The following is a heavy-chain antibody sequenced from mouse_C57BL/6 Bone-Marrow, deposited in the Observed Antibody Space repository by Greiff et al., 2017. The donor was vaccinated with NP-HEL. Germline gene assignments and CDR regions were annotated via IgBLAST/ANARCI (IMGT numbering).Heavy chain of an antibody. CDR1: GYTFTSYW. CDR2: IDPSDSET. CDR3: ARAQDHYYGSSYGLWFAY. Sequence: QVQLQQSGAELVRPGSSVKLSCKASGYTFTSYWMHWVKQRPIQGLEWIGNIDPSDSETHYNQKFKDKATLTVDKSSSTAYMQLSSLTSEDSAVYYCARAQDHYYGSSYGLWFAYWGQGTLVTVSA. V-gene: IGHV1-52*01. D-gene: IGHD1-1*01. J-gene: IGHJ3*01.